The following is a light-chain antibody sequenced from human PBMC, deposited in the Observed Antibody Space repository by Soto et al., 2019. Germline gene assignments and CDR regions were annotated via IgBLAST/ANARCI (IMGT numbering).Light chain of an antibody. Sequence: EIGLTQSPGTLSLYPGERATLSCRASQSVSSSYLAWYQQKPGQAPRLLIYGASSRATGIPDRFSGSGSGTDFTLTISRLEPEDFAVYYCQQYGSSLALTFGGGTKV. V-gene: IGKV3-20*01. CDR1: QSVSSSY. J-gene: IGKJ4*01. CDR3: QQYGSSLALT. CDR2: GAS.